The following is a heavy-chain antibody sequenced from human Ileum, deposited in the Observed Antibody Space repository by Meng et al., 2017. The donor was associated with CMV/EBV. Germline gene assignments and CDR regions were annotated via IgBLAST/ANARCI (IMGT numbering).Heavy chain of an antibody. Sequence: EVHLVESGGGLIKSGGSRRLSCAASGFTVGNSYMGWVRQAPGKGLEWVSVIYSGGSTYYTDSVKGRFTISRDSSMNTLHLQMTSLTVEDAAVYYCTKPGPTGTFPYWGQGTLVTVSS. CDR1: GFTVGNSY. V-gene: IGHV3-53*01. J-gene: IGHJ4*02. D-gene: IGHD1-1*01. CDR3: TKPGPTGTFPY. CDR2: IYSGGST.